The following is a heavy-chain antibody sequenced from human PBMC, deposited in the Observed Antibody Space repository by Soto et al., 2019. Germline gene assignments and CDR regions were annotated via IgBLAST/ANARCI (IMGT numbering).Heavy chain of an antibody. Sequence: PSETLSLTCTVSGGSISSSSYYWGWIRQPPGKGLEWIGSIYYSGSTYYNPSLKSRVTISVDTSKNQFSLKLSSVTAADTAVYYCARHQHFRRGYYYYGMDVWGQGTTVTVSS. J-gene: IGHJ6*02. D-gene: IGHD3-16*01. CDR3: ARHQHFRRGYYYYGMDV. V-gene: IGHV4-39*01. CDR1: GGSISSSSYY. CDR2: IYYSGST.